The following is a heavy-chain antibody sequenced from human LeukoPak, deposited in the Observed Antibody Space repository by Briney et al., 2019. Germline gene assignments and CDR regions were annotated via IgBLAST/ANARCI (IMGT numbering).Heavy chain of an antibody. CDR1: GGSFSGYY. CDR2: INHSGST. D-gene: IGHD2-15*01. CDR3: ARTPHHCSGGSFYYYSMDV. V-gene: IGHV4-34*01. J-gene: IGHJ6*03. Sequence: SETLSLTCAVYGGSFSGYYWSWIRQPPGKGLEWIGEINHSGSTNYNPSLKSRVTISVDTSKNQFSLKLSSVTAADTAVYYCARTPHHCSGGSFYYYSMDVWGKGTTVTVSS.